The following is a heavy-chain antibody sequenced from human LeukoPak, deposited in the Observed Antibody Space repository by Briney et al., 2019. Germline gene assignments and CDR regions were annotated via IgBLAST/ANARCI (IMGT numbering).Heavy chain of an antibody. CDR2: IWYDGSNK. V-gene: IGHV3-33*06. Sequence: GGSLRLSCAASGFTFSSYDMHWVRQAPGKGLEWVAVIWYDGSNKYYADSVKGRFTISRDNSKNTLYLQMNSLRAEDTAVYYCAKDDSSGYYLDYWGQGTLVTVSS. CDR1: GFTFSSYD. J-gene: IGHJ4*02. CDR3: AKDDSSGYYLDY. D-gene: IGHD3-22*01.